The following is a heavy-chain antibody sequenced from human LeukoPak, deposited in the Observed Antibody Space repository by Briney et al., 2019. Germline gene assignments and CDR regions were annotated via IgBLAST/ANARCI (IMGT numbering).Heavy chain of an antibody. V-gene: IGHV3-30*02. CDR3: ASGYCSGGSCSRNLDY. CDR1: GFTLSSYG. CDR2: IRYDGSNK. J-gene: IGHJ4*02. Sequence: PGGSLRLSCAASGFTLSSYGMHWVRQAPGKGLEWVAFIRYDGSNKYYADSVKGRFTISRDNSKNTLYLQMNSLRAEDTAVYYCASGYCSGGSCSRNLDYWGQGTLVTVSS. D-gene: IGHD2-15*01.